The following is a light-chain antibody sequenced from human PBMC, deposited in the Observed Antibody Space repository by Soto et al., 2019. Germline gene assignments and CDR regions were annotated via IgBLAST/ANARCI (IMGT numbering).Light chain of an antibody. CDR3: QQYYATPSPT. J-gene: IGKJ4*02. CDR2: WAS. CDR1: QSVLFSSNNKNY. Sequence: DIVMTQSPDSLAVSLGERATINCKSSQSVLFSSNNKNYLAWYQQKPGQPPKLLVYWASTRESGVPDRFSGSGSGTDFPLTISSLQAEYVAVYHCQQYYATPSPTFGGGTKVEIK. V-gene: IGKV4-1*01.